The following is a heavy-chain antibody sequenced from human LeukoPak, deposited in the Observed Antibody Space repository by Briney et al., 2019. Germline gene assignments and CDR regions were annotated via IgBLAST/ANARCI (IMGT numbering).Heavy chain of an antibody. CDR1: GGSISSYY. Sequence: SETLSLTCTVSGGSISSYYWSWIRQPAGKGLEWIGRIYTSGSTNYNPSLKSRVTMSADTSKNQFSLKLSSVTAADTAVYYCARGPAYDFWSGYYYNWFDPWGQGTLVTVSS. CDR3: ARGPAYDFWSGYYYNWFDP. J-gene: IGHJ5*02. CDR2: IYTSGST. V-gene: IGHV4-4*07. D-gene: IGHD3-3*01.